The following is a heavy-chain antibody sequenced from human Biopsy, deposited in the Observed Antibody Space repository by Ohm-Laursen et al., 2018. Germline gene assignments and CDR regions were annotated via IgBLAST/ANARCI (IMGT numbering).Heavy chain of an antibody. V-gene: IGHV1-69*01. CDR3: ARDALGGGSYRFFY. D-gene: IGHD1-26*01. J-gene: IGHJ4*02. CDR2: IIPIFGTA. CDR1: GGSFNSYA. Sequence: ASSVKVSCKPSGGSFNSYAISWVRQAPGQGLEWMGGIIPIFGTANYAQKFQGRVTITADQSTSTAYMELSSLRSDDTAVYYCARDALGGGSYRFFYWGQGSLVTVSS.